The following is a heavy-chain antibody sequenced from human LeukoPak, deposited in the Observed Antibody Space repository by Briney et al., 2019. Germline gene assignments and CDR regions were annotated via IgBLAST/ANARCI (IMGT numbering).Heavy chain of an antibody. CDR2: ISHSGTT. Sequence: SETLSLTCTVSGGSIRTYSWNWIRQSPGKGLEWIGYISHSGTTSYRSSLKSRVTISVDTSKNQLSLKLASVTAADTAVYFCARWDDSAWAFGSWGPGTLVTVSS. D-gene: IGHD6-19*01. J-gene: IGHJ4*02. V-gene: IGHV4-59*08. CDR1: GGSIRTYS. CDR3: ARWDDSAWAFGS.